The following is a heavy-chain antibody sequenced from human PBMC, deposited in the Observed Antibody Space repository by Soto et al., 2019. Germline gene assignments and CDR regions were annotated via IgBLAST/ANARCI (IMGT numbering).Heavy chain of an antibody. Sequence: SETLSLTCTVSGGSVNSDSYYWSWIRQPPGKGLEWIGYIYYTGSTNYNPSLKSRVTISLDTSRNQFSLKLSSVTAAETVVFYCAREYANSPEAFDYWGQGALVTVSS. D-gene: IGHD2-2*01. CDR3: AREYANSPEAFDY. J-gene: IGHJ4*02. CDR1: GGSVNSDSYY. CDR2: IYYTGST. V-gene: IGHV4-61*01.